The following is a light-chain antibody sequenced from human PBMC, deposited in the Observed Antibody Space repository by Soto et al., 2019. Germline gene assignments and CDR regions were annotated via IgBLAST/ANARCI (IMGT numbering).Light chain of an antibody. V-gene: IGKV3-20*01. Sequence: EIVMTQSPAALSVSPGERATLSCRASQSVSSCLAWYQQKPGQAPRLLISGAFNRATGVPDRFSGGGSGTDFTLTISRLEAEDFAVYYCQQYGSAPRTFGQGTKVDNK. CDR1: QSVSSC. CDR2: GAF. J-gene: IGKJ1*01. CDR3: QQYGSAPRT.